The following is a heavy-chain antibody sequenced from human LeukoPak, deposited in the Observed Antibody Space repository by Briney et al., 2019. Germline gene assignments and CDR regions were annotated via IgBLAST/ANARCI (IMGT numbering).Heavy chain of an antibody. Sequence: GGSLRLSCAASGFTFDDYAMHWVRQAPGKGLEWVSGISWNSGSIGYADSVKGRFTISRDNAKNSLHLQMNSLRAEDTAVYYCARGVHNWNYYDNSGYYGDWFDPWGQGTLVTVSS. CDR3: ARGVHNWNYYDNSGYYGDWFDP. CDR1: GFTFDDYA. V-gene: IGHV3-9*01. CDR2: ISWNSGSI. J-gene: IGHJ5*02. D-gene: IGHD3-22*01.